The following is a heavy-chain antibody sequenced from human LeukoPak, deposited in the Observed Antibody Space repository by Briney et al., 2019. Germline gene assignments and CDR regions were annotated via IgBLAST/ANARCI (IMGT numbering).Heavy chain of an antibody. D-gene: IGHD1-26*01. CDR3: ANAASYSVDY. Sequence: SETLSLTCTVSGGSVSSSFYYWGWIRQPPGKGLEWIGSMYFSGSTHYNPSLKSRVTISVDTSKNQFSLKLTSVTAADTAVYYCANAASYSVDYWGQGTLVAVSS. J-gene: IGHJ4*02. CDR1: GGSVSSSFYY. CDR2: MYFSGST. V-gene: IGHV4-39*01.